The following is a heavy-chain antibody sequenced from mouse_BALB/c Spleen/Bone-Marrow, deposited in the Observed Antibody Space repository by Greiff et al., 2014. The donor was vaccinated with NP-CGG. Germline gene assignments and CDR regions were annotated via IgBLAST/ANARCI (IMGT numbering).Heavy chain of an antibody. J-gene: IGHJ3*01. CDR1: GYTFTSYT. D-gene: IGHD2-1*01. V-gene: IGHV1-4*01. Sequence: VQLQQSGAELARPGASVKMSCKASGYTFTSYTMHWVKQRPGQGLEWIGYINPSSGYTNYNQKLKDKATLTADKSSSTAYMQLSSLTSEDSAVYYCAAGYYGNSGWFAYWGQGTLVTVSA. CDR3: AAGYYGNSGWFAY. CDR2: INPSSGYT.